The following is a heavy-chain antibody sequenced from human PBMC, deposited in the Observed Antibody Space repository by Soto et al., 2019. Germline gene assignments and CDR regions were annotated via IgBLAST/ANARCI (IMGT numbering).Heavy chain of an antibody. D-gene: IGHD3-3*01. CDR3: ARAAEGFD. CDR1: GFTFRSYG. Sequence: LRLSCAASGFTFRSYGMHWVRQAPGKGLEWVAVIWYDGSNKYCADSVKGRFTISRDNSKNTLYLQMNSLRAEDTAVYYCARAAEGFDWGQGTLVTVSS. V-gene: IGHV3-33*01. CDR2: IWYDGSNK. J-gene: IGHJ4*02.